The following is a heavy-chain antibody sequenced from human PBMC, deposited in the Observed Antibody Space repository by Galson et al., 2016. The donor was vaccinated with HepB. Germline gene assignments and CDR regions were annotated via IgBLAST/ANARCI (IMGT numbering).Heavy chain of an antibody. Sequence: LRLSCAVPGLMYTHYAMNWVRQAPGKGLEWVSIIDDSGDHIYYAESVKGRFTISRDKATNTLYLQMNSLRAEDTALYYCARDRGYRALDLWGQGTTVTVSS. D-gene: IGHD3-10*01. J-gene: IGHJ3*01. CDR2: IDDSGDHI. CDR1: GLMYTHYA. V-gene: IGHV3-23*01. CDR3: ARDRGYRALDL.